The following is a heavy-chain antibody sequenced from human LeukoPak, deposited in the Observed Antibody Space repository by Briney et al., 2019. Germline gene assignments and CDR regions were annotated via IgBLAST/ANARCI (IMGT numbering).Heavy chain of an antibody. Sequence: SETLSLTCAVYVGSFSGYYWSWIRQPPGKGLEWIGDINHSGSTNYNPSLKSRVTISVDTSKNQFSLKLSSVTAADTAVYYCARGLSVAVTARNRPFDYWGQGTLVTVSS. CDR2: INHSGST. V-gene: IGHV4-34*01. CDR1: VGSFSGYY. D-gene: IGHD2-21*02. J-gene: IGHJ4*02. CDR3: ARGLSVAVTARNRPFDY.